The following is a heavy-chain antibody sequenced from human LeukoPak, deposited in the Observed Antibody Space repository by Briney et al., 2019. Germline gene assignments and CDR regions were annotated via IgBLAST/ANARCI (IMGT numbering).Heavy chain of an antibody. CDR3: ATVDDLDAFGV. J-gene: IGHJ3*01. Sequence: GGSLRLSCAASGFTFSSSAMHGVRQASDKGLEWVAVISDDGNDKYYTDSVKGRFTISRDNSRNTLYLQMNSLRSEDTAVYYCATVDDLDAFGVWGQGTMVTVSS. CDR1: GFTFSSSA. V-gene: IGHV3-30*03. D-gene: IGHD2-2*03. CDR2: ISDDGNDK.